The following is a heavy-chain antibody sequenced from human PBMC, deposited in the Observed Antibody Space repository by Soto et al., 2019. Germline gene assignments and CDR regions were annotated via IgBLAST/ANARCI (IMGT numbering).Heavy chain of an antibody. CDR3: ARVEGSSSCHA. CDR2: IIPILGIA. D-gene: IGHD6-13*01. CDR1: GGTFSSYT. V-gene: IGHV1-69*02. Sequence: QVQLVQSGAEVKKPGSSVKVSCKASGGTFSSYTISWVRQAPGQGLEWMGRIIPILGIANYAQKFQGRVTITADKSTSTAYMELSSLRSEGTAVYYCARVEGSSSCHAWGQGTLVTVSS. J-gene: IGHJ4*02.